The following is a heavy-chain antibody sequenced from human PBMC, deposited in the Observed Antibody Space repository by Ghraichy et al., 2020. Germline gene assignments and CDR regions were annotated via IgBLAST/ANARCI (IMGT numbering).Heavy chain of an antibody. D-gene: IGHD2-2*01. V-gene: IGHV4-61*02. CDR1: GGSISSGSYY. Sequence: SETLSLTCTVSGGSISSGSYYWSWIRQPAGKGLEWIGRIYTSGSTNYNPSLKSRVTISVDTSKNQFSLKLSSVTAADTAVYYCARDPVVVPASYHHANGYYYYMDVWGKGTTVTVSS. CDR2: IYTSGST. J-gene: IGHJ6*03. CDR3: ARDPVVVPASYHHANGYYYYMDV.